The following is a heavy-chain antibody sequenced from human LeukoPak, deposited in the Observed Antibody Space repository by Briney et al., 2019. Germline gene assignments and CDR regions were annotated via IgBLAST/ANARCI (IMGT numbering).Heavy chain of an antibody. V-gene: IGHV3-23*01. J-gene: IGHJ4*02. CDR2: ISGSGGST. CDR1: GFTFSSYW. D-gene: IGHD6-13*01. Sequence: GGSLRLSCAASGFTFSSYWMHWVRQAPGKGLEWVSAISGSGGSTYYADSVKGRFTISRDNSKNTLYLQMNSLRAEDTAVYYCAKAGVGYSSSWYDYWGQRTLVTVSS. CDR3: AKAGVGYSSSWYDY.